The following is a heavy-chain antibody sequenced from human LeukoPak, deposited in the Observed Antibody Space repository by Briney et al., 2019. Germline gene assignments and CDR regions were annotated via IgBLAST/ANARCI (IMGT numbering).Heavy chain of an antibody. D-gene: IGHD2-2*01. Sequence: KSSETLSLTCSVSGGSLSSHYWSWIRQPPGKGLELIGHIHDTGSTLYNPSLRGRVTISLDTSNNQFSLKLTSMTAADTAVYYCARFSSGCSTSSCYLTYWGQGTLVTVSS. CDR2: IHDTGST. CDR3: ARFSSGCSTSSCYLTY. J-gene: IGHJ4*02. V-gene: IGHV4-59*11. CDR1: GGSLSSHY.